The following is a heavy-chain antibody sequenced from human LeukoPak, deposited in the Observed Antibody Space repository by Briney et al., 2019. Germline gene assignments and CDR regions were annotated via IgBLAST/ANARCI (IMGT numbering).Heavy chain of an antibody. CDR2: IYYSGST. Sequence: PSETLSLTCTVSGGSINSSSYYWGWIRQPPGTGLEWIGSIYYSGSTYYNPSLKSRVTISVDSSKNQFSLKLSSVTAADTAVYYCARGIRGLEGASSLFDIWGQGTMVTVSS. CDR3: ARGIRGLEGASSLFDI. CDR1: GGSINSSSYY. V-gene: IGHV4-39*07. J-gene: IGHJ3*02. D-gene: IGHD3/OR15-3a*01.